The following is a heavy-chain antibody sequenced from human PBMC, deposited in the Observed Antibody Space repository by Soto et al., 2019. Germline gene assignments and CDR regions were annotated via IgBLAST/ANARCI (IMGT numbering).Heavy chain of an antibody. CDR2: INAGNGNT. V-gene: IGHV1-3*01. CDR1: GYTFTSYA. D-gene: IGHD3-16*02. J-gene: IGHJ3*02. CDR3: ARDVRFGHLSYDAFDI. Sequence: ASVNVSCKASGYTFTSYAMHWVRQAPGQRLEWMGWINAGNGNTKYSQKFQGRVTITRDTSASTAYMELSSLRSEDTAVYYCARDVRFGHLSYDAFDIWGQGKMVTASS.